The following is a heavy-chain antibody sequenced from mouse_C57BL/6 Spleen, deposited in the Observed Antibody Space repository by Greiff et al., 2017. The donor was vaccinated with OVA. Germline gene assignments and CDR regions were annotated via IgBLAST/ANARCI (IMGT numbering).Heavy chain of an antibody. CDR1: GYTFTSYW. J-gene: IGHJ3*01. V-gene: IGHV1-69*01. D-gene: IGHD1-1*01. CDR2: IDPSDSYT. Sequence: QVQLQQPGAELVMPGASVKLSCKASGYTFTSYWMHWVKQRPGQGLEWIGEIDPSDSYTNYNQKFKGKSTLTVDKSSSTAYMQLSSLKSEDSAVYYCARSGYYGSSPWFAYWGQGTLVTVSA. CDR3: ARSGYYGSSPWFAY.